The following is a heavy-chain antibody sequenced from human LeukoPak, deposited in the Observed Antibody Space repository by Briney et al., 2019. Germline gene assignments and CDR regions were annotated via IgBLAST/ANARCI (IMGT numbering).Heavy chain of an antibody. V-gene: IGHV1-18*01. CDR3: ARYYGSGSYYGVYDY. J-gene: IGHJ4*02. D-gene: IGHD3-10*01. CDR2: ISAYNGNT. Sequence: ASVKVSCKASGYTFTSYAMHWVRQAPGQRLEWMGWISAYNGNTNYAQKLQGRVTMTTDTSTSTAYMELRSLRSDDTAVYYCARYYGSGSYYGVYDYWGQGTLVTVSS. CDR1: GYTFTSYA.